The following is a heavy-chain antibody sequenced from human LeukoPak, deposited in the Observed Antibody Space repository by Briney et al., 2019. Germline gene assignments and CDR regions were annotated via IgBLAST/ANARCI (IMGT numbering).Heavy chain of an antibody. CDR1: GFTFSSYG. CDR2: ISSNGGTT. J-gene: IGHJ4*02. Sequence: PGGSLRLSCAASGFTFSSYGMVWVRQAPGKGLEYVSGISSNGGTTYYGNSVKGRFTISRDNSKDTLHLQMGSLRTEDMAVYYCARAIRRASDYWGQGTLVAVAS. D-gene: IGHD4-17*01. V-gene: IGHV3-64*01. CDR3: ARAIRRASDY.